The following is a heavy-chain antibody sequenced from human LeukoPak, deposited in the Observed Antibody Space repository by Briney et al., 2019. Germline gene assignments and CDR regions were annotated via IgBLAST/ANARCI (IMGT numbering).Heavy chain of an antibody. J-gene: IGHJ4*02. Sequence: PGGSLRLSCAASAFTFSTYWMTWVRQAPGKGLEWVANIKQDGSEKYYVDSVKGRFTISRDNAKNSLYLQMNGLRAEDTAVYYCARDSEWFVYWGQGTLVTVSS. V-gene: IGHV3-7*01. CDR2: IKQDGSEK. D-gene: IGHD3-3*01. CDR3: ARDSEWFVY. CDR1: AFTFSTYW.